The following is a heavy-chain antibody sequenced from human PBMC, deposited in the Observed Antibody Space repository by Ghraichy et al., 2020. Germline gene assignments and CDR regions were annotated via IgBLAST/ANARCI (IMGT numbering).Heavy chain of an antibody. Sequence: SVKVSCKASGGTFSSYAISWVRQAPGQGLEWMGGIIPIFGRANHAQKFQGRVTITADESTSTAYMELSSLRSEDTAVYYCATSPYSSGWYVFDYWGQGTLVTVSS. CDR3: ATSPYSSGWYVFDY. CDR2: IIPIFGRA. J-gene: IGHJ4*02. V-gene: IGHV1-69*13. D-gene: IGHD6-19*01. CDR1: GGTFSSYA.